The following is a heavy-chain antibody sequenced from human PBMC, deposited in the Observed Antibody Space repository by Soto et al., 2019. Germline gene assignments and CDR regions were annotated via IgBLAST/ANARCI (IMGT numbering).Heavy chain of an antibody. J-gene: IGHJ1*01. D-gene: IGHD3-9*01. Sequence: SETLALTCAVYGGSFSGYYWSWIRQPPGKGLEWIGEINHSGSTNYNPSLLSRVTISADTSKNQFSLHLTSVTAADTAVYYCASGLSGYYGPEYFQYWGQGTPVTVSS. V-gene: IGHV4-34*09. CDR2: INHSGST. CDR1: GGSFSGYY. CDR3: ASGLSGYYGPEYFQY.